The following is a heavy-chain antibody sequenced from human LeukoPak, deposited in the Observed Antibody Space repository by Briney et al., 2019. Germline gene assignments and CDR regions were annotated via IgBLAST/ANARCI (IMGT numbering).Heavy chain of an antibody. CDR3: ARETTLGPTSRMDV. J-gene: IGHJ6*04. D-gene: IGHD1-26*01. Sequence: PSETLSLTCSVSGGSVSSGRYYWTWIRQPAGKGLEWIGRFYTSGSTYYNPSLESRVTISIDTSKNQFSLKLSSVTAADTAVYYCARETTLGPTSRMDVWGKGTTVTVSS. V-gene: IGHV4-61*02. CDR2: FYTSGST. CDR1: GGSVSSGRYY.